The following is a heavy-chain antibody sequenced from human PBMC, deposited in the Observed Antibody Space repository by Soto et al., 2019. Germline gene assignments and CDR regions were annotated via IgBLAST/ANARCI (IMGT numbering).Heavy chain of an antibody. CDR2: ISGRDGNI. Sequence: QVQLVESGGGLVKPGGSLRLSCAASGFTFSDSFMSWSRQTPGKGLEWLSYISGRDGNIYYADSVRGRFTISRDNAKNSGYPQMKSLKAEDTAVYYWAGDQGPNYMAVWGKRTTVTGS. J-gene: IGHJ6*03. CDR3: AGDQGPNYMAV. V-gene: IGHV3-11*01. CDR1: GFTFSDSF.